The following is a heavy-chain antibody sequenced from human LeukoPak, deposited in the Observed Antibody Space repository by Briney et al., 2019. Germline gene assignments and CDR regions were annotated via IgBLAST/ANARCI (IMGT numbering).Heavy chain of an antibody. CDR2: IYYSGST. CDR1: GGSISSYY. D-gene: IGHD3-10*01. V-gene: IGHV4-59*01. CDR3: ARYSYGSGYFDY. J-gene: IGHJ4*02. Sequence: SETLSLTCTVSGGSISSYYWSWIRQPPGKGLEWIGYIYYSGSTNYNPSLRSRVTISVDTSKNQFSLKVTSVTTADTAVYYCARYSYGSGYFDYWGQGTLATVSS.